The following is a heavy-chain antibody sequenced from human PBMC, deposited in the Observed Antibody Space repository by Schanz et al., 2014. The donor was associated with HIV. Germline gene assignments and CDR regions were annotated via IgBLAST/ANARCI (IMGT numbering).Heavy chain of an antibody. Sequence: EGQLVESGGGLVQPGGSLRLSCAASGFTFSNFAMSWVRQAPGKGLEWVSSISGSGVSTFYAGSVKGRFAISRDKSKNTLYLQMNSLRVEDTAVYYCAKMARSVAANTNFDYWGQGTLVTVSS. D-gene: IGHD6-19*01. CDR1: GFTFSNFA. J-gene: IGHJ4*02. V-gene: IGHV3-23*04. CDR3: AKMARSVAANTNFDY. CDR2: ISGSGVST.